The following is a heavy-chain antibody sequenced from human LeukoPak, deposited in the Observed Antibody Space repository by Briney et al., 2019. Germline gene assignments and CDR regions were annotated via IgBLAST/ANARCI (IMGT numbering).Heavy chain of an antibody. CDR1: GFIFGDFS. J-gene: IGHJ5*02. V-gene: IGHV3-30*02. D-gene: IGHD3-10*01. Sequence: PGGSLRLSCAASGFIFGDFSMSWFRQAPGKGLEWVAFIRYDGSNKYYADSVKGRFTISRDNSKNTLYLQMNSLRAEDTAVYYCAETMVRGSSNWFDPWGQGTLVTVSS. CDR3: AETMVRGSSNWFDP. CDR2: IRYDGSNK.